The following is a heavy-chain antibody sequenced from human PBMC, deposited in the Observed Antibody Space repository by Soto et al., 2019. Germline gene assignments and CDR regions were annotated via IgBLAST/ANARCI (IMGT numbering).Heavy chain of an antibody. CDR3: AKGAVNYYDSSGYSL. D-gene: IGHD3-22*01. J-gene: IGHJ4*02. Sequence: RSETLSLGCTVSGGSISSSSYYWAWIRQPPGKGLEWIGSIYYSGSTYYNPSLKSRVTISVDTSKNQFSLKLSSVTAADTAVYYCAKGAVNYYDSSGYSLWGQGTLVTVS. CDR2: IYYSGST. V-gene: IGHV4-39*01. CDR1: GGSISSSSYY.